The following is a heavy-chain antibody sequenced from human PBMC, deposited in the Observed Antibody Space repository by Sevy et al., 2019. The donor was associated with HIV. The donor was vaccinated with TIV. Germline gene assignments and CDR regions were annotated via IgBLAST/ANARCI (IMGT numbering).Heavy chain of an antibody. D-gene: IGHD3-22*01. CDR2: ISYDGSNK. J-gene: IGHJ4*02. CDR1: GFTFSSYA. Sequence: GGSLRLSCAASGFTFSSYAMHWVRQAPGKGLEWVAVISYDGSNKYYADSVKGRFTISGDNSKNTLYLQMNSLRAEDTAVYYCARDKDPYGVTMIVVVITNFDYWGQGTLVTVSS. CDR3: ARDKDPYGVTMIVVVITNFDY. V-gene: IGHV3-30*04.